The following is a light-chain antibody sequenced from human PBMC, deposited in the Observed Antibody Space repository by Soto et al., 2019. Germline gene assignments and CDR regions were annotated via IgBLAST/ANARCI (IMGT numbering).Light chain of an antibody. J-gene: IGKJ4*01. CDR2: GAS. CDR1: QSVSSSY. V-gene: IGKV3-15*01. CDR3: QQYNNWPPLT. Sequence: ENVLTQSPGTLSLSPGDRASLSCRASQSVSSSYLAWYQQKPGQAPRLLIYGASTRATGIPARFSGSGSGTEFTLTISSLQSEDFAVYYCQQYNNWPPLTFGGGTKVDI.